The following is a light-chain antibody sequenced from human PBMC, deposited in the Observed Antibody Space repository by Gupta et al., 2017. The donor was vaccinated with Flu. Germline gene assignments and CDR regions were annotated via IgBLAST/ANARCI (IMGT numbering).Light chain of an antibody. CDR1: QSITSW. V-gene: IGKV1-5*03. CDR3: QQDNYYPWT. Sequence: DIQMTQSPSTLSASIGDRVTITCRASQSITSWLAWFQQKPGKAPKLLIYKASNLESGVPSRFSGSGSETEFTLTISSLQPDDFATYYCQQDNYYPWTFGQGTRVEIK. CDR2: KAS. J-gene: IGKJ1*01.